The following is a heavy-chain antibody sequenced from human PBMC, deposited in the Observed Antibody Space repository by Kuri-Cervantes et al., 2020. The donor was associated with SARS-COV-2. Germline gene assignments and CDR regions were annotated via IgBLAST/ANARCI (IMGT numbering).Heavy chain of an antibody. D-gene: IGHD1-26*01. CDR3: ARDREWELLHAGAFDI. Sequence: GGSLRLSCAASGFTLSNYWMSWVRQAPGKGLEWVANIEQDGSERYYVDSVKGRFTISRDNAKNTLYLQMNSLRAEDTAVYYCARDREWELLHAGAFDIWGQGTMVTVSS. CDR2: IEQDGSER. J-gene: IGHJ3*02. V-gene: IGHV3-7*01. CDR1: GFTLSNYW.